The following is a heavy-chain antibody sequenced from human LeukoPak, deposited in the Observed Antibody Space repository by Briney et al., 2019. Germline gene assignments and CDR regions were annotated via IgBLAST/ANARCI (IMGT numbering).Heavy chain of an antibody. J-gene: IGHJ4*02. CDR1: GGTFSTLD. Sequence: APVKVSCKPSGGTFSTLDISWVRQAPGHGLEWMGGIIPLFGPANYAQKFQDRVTIIADESTTTAYMELSSLRSEDMAVYYCARLGSGYDPGDFWGQGTLVTVST. CDR3: ARLGSGYDPGDF. D-gene: IGHD5-12*01. CDR2: IIPLFGPA. V-gene: IGHV1-69*13.